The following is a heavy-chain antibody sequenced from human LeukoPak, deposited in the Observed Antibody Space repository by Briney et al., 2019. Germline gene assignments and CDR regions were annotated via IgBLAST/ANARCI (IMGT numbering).Heavy chain of an antibody. CDR2: IRSKAYGGTT. Sequence: GRSLRLSCTASGFTLGDYAMSWVRQAPGKGLEWVGFIRSKAYGGTTEYAASVKGRFTISRDDSKSIAYLQMNSLKTEDTAVYYCTRGHSSGRDYYYMGVWGKGTTVTVSS. J-gene: IGHJ6*03. D-gene: IGHD6-19*01. CDR1: GFTLGDYA. V-gene: IGHV3-49*04. CDR3: TRGHSSGRDYYYMGV.